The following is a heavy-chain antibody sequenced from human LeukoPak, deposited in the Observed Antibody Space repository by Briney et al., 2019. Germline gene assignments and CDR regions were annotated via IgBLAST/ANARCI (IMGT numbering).Heavy chain of an antibody. CDR2: IYPGDSDT. CDR3: ARPYYDTSGSYQIFYFDY. D-gene: IGHD3-22*01. Sequence: GESLKISCKGSGYIFTSYWIGWVRQMPGKGLEWMGIIYPGDSDTRYSPSFQGQVTISADKSISTAYLQWSSLKASDTAMYYCARPYYDTSGSYQIFYFDYWGQGTLVTVSS. V-gene: IGHV5-51*01. CDR1: GYIFTSYW. J-gene: IGHJ4*02.